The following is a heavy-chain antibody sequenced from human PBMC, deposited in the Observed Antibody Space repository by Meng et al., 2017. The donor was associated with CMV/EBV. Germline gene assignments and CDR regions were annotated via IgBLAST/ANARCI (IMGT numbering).Heavy chain of an antibody. CDR3: ARERVTTVTTHWFDP. CDR1: GGSISSSSYY. D-gene: IGHD4-17*01. Sequence: SETLSLTCTVSGGSISSSSYYWGWIRQPPGKGLEWIGYIYYSGSTNYNPSLKSRVTISVDTSKNQFSLKLSSVTAADTAVYYCARERVTTVTTHWFDPWGQGTLVTVSS. V-gene: IGHV4-61*01. CDR2: IYYSGST. J-gene: IGHJ5*02.